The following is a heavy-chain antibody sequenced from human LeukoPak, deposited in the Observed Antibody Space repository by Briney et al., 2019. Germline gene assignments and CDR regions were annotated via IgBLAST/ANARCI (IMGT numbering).Heavy chain of an antibody. CDR1: GFTFSSFA. V-gene: IGHV3-64*01. Sequence: PGGSLRLSCAASGFTFSSFAMHWVRQAPGKGLQYVSAISSNGGSTSYANSVKGRFTISRDNSKNTLYLQMDSLRPDDLAVYHCVRVSGVSPYYFDYWGQGTLVTVSS. CDR3: VRVSGVSPYYFDY. J-gene: IGHJ4*02. D-gene: IGHD2-15*01. CDR2: ISSNGGST.